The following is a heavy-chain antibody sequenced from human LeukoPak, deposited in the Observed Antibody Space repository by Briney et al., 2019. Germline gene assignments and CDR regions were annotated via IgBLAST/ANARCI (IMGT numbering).Heavy chain of an antibody. D-gene: IGHD3-22*01. CDR2: ISAYNGNT. CDR3: ARTDYYVSSGYRQILYYYYYMDV. CDR1: GYTFTSYG. J-gene: IGHJ6*03. Sequence: ASVKVSCKASGYTFTSYGISWVRQAPGQGLEWMGWISAYNGNTNYAQKLQGRVTMTTDTSTSTAYMELRSLRSDDTAVYYCARTDYYVSSGYRQILYYYYYMDVWGKGTTVTISS. V-gene: IGHV1-18*01.